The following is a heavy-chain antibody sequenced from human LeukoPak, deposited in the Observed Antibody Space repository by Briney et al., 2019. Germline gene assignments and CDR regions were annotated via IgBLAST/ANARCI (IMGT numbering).Heavy chain of an antibody. CDR1: GYSFTSYW. D-gene: IGHD3-10*01. CDR3: ATIVYGSGIYDAFDI. Sequence: GESLKISCKGSGYSFTSYWIGWVRQMPGKGLEWMGIIYPGDSDTRYSPSFQGQVTILADKSISTAYLQWSSLKASDTAMYYCATIVYGSGIYDAFDIWGQGTMVTVSS. J-gene: IGHJ3*02. CDR2: IYPGDSDT. V-gene: IGHV5-51*01.